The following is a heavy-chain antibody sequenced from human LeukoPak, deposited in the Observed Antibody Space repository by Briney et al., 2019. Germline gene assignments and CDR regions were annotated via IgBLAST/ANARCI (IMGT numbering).Heavy chain of an antibody. Sequence: ASVKVSCKASGYTFTSNGISWVRQAPGQGLEWMGLISAYNGNTNYAQKLQGRVTMTTDTSTSTAYMELRSLRSDDTAVYYCARDKRGTYYYYYYGMDVWGQGTTVTVSS. CDR3: ARDKRGTYYYYYYGMDV. CDR1: GYTFTSNG. CDR2: ISAYNGNT. D-gene: IGHD1-1*01. J-gene: IGHJ6*02. V-gene: IGHV1-18*01.